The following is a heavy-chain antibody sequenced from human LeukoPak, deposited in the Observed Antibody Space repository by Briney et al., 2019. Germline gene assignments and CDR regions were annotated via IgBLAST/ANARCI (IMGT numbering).Heavy chain of an antibody. J-gene: IGHJ3*02. V-gene: IGHV1-8*03. D-gene: IGHD1-26*01. Sequence: ASVKVSCKASGYTFTSYDINWVRQATGQGLEWMGWMNPNSGNTGYAQKFQGRVTITRNTSISTAYTELSSLRSEDTAVYYCARGLWWELGGLPFDIWGQGTMVTVSS. CDR3: ARGLWWELGGLPFDI. CDR2: MNPNSGNT. CDR1: GYTFTSYD.